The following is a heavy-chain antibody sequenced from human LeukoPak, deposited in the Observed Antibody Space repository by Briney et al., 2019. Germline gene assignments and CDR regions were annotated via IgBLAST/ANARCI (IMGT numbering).Heavy chain of an antibody. J-gene: IGHJ5*02. CDR3: ARGSRIVGATRTFNNWFDP. CDR2: ISSGGHI. Sequence: GESLRLSCAASGFTFSSYGLNWVRQAPGGGLEWVSTISSGGHIYYEDSVKGRFTISRDNAKNSLYLQMNSLRAEDTAVYYCARGSRIVGATRTFNNWFDPWGQGTLVTVSS. D-gene: IGHD1-26*01. V-gene: IGHV3-21*01. CDR1: GFTFSSYG.